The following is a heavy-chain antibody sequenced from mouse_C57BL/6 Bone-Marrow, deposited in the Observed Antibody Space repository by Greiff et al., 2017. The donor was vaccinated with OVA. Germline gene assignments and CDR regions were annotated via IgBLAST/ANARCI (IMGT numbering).Heavy chain of an antibody. CDR2: IDPTSGGT. V-gene: IGHV1-72*01. D-gene: IGHD1-2*01. J-gene: IGHJ1*03. Sequence: QVQLQQPGAELVKPGASVKLSCKASGYTFTSYWMHWVKQRPGRGLEWIGRIDPTSGGTKYNEKFKSKATLTVDKPSSTAYMQLSSLTCEDSAVYSGEKSYGYGPGYFDVWGTGTTVTVSS. CDR1: GYTFTSYW. CDR3: EKSYGYGPGYFDV.